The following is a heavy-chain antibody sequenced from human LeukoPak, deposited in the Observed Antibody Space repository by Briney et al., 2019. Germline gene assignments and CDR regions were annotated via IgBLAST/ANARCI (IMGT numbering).Heavy chain of an antibody. CDR3: AKSGYNRFDY. V-gene: IGHV3-23*01. CDR2: ISGSGGTT. Sequence: GGSLRLSCAASGFTFSSYAMSWVRQAPGKGLEWVSAISGSGGTTHYADSVKGRCTISRDNSKNTLYLQMNSLRADDTAVYYCAKSGYNRFDYWGQGTLVTVSS. D-gene: IGHD5-24*01. J-gene: IGHJ4*02. CDR1: GFTFSSYA.